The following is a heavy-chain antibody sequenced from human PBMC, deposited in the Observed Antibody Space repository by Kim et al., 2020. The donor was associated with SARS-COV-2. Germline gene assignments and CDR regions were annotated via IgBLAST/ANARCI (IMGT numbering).Heavy chain of an antibody. Sequence: GGSLRLSCAASGFTFSSYSMNWVRQAPGKGLEWVSYISSSSSTIYYADSVKGRFTISRDNAKNSLYLQMNSLRDEDTAVYYCARDHERLIWGDYYYGMDVWGQGTTVTVSS. CDR3: ARDHERLIWGDYYYGMDV. CDR2: ISSSSSTI. J-gene: IGHJ6*02. V-gene: IGHV3-48*02. CDR1: GFTFSSYS. D-gene: IGHD3-16*01.